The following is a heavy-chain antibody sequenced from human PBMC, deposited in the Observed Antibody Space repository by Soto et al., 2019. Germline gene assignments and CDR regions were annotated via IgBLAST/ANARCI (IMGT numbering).Heavy chain of an antibody. V-gene: IGHV4-38-2*01. D-gene: IGHD1-1*01. Sequence: PSETLSLTCDVSSSSNANGHYWGWIRQPPGKGLEWLGCSHRSGPTYYRPSFKIRLAISVDMSKNRVSLSLTSVTAADTATYDSINSKGLSSADSWGRGSLVTVSS. CDR2: SHRSGPT. CDR1: SSSNANGHY. CDR3: INSKGLSSADS. J-gene: IGHJ5*01.